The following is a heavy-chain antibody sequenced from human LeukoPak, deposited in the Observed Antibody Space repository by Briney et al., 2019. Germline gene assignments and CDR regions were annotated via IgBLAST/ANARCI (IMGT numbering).Heavy chain of an antibody. CDR2: IYYSGST. J-gene: IGHJ6*02. CDR3: ARGSSSIMVYYYGMDV. CDR1: GGSLSSYY. V-gene: IGHV4-59*01. D-gene: IGHD6-13*01. Sequence: SETLSLTCTVSGGSLSSYYWSWIRQPPGKGLEWIGYIYYSGSTNYNPSLKSRVTISVDTSKNQFSLKLSSVTAADTAVYYCARGSSSIMVYYYGMDVWGQGTTVTVSS.